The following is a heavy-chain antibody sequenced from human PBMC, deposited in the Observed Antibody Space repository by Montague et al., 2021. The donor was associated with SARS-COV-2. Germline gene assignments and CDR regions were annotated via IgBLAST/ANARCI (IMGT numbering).Heavy chain of an antibody. D-gene: IGHD4-11*01. J-gene: IGHJ4*02. CDR3: AGKVLTVPADY. Sequence: SETLSLTCAVSGASITSTNWWSLVRQPPGKGLEWIGEISYGGIATYNPSLKSRATISMDRSRNLFSLKLSSVTAADTAIYYYAGKVLTVPADYWGQGTLVTVS. V-gene: IGHV4-4*02. CDR1: GASITSTNW. CDR2: ISYGGIA.